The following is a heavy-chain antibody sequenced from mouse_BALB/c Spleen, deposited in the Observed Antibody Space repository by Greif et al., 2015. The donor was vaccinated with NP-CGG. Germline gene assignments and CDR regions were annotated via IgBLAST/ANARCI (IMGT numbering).Heavy chain of an antibody. J-gene: IGHJ4*01. Sequence: QVQLQQPGAELVKPGASVKLSCKASGYTFTSYWMHWVKQRPGQGLEWIGEINPSNGRTNYNEKFKSKATLTVDKSSSTAYMQLSSLTSGDSAVYYCAIYDGYYYYAMDYWGQGTSVTVSS. CDR1: GYTFTSYW. CDR3: AIYDGYYYYAMDY. D-gene: IGHD2-3*01. CDR2: INPSNGRT. V-gene: IGHV1S81*02.